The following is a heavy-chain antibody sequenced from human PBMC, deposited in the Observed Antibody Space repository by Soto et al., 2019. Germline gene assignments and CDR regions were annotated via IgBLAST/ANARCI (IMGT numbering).Heavy chain of an antibody. CDR1: GYTFTSYA. V-gene: IGHV1-3*01. CDR3: ARDRMITFGGVIVYYCGMDV. Sequence: QVQLVQSGAEVKKPGASVKVSSKASGYTFTSYAMHWVRQAPGQRLEWMGWINAGNGNTKYSQKFQGRVTITRDTSASTAYMELSSLRSEDTAVYYCARDRMITFGGVIVYYCGMDVWGQGTTVTVSS. D-gene: IGHD3-16*02. J-gene: IGHJ6*02. CDR2: INAGNGNT.